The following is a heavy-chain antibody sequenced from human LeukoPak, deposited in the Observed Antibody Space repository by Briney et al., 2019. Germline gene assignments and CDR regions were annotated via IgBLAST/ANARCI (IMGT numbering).Heavy chain of an antibody. D-gene: IGHD6-19*01. CDR2: ISGDGGSN. CDR1: GFTFVDYA. CDR3: AKDRGDFSGWFF. V-gene: IGHV3-43*02. J-gene: IGHJ4*02. Sequence: PGGSLRLACAAPGFTFVDYAMHWVRQAPGKGLELGTLISGDGGSNSYAGSVKSRLNNSKDNSKHSLYLQMSSLRIEDTALYYCAKDRGDFSGWFFWGQGTLVTVSS.